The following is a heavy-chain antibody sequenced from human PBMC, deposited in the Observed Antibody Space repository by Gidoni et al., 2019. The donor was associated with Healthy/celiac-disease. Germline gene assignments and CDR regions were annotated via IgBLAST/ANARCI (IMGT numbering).Heavy chain of an antibody. CDR3: AREYGTIDN. CDR1: GFTFSSFG. V-gene: IGHV3-33*01. J-gene: IGHJ4*02. Sequence: QVQRVESGGGVVQPGRSLRLSCAASGFTFSSFGMHWVRQAPGKELQWVAVIRYDGSNKYYADSVRGRFTISRDNSKNTLYLLMNSLRAEDTAVYYCAREYGTIDNWGQGTLVSVSS. D-gene: IGHD3-3*01. CDR2: IRYDGSNK.